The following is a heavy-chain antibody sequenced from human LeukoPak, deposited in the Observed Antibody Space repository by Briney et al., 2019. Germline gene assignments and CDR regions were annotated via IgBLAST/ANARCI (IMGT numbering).Heavy chain of an antibody. CDR3: AKNLSSLPIPKNGFDP. J-gene: IGHJ5*02. Sequence: GGSLRLSCAASGFTFSSYGLHWVRQAPGKGLEWVAFIRYDGSNKYYADSVKGRFTISRDNSKNTLYLQMNSLRAEDTAVYYWAKNLSSLPIPKNGFDPWGQGTLVTVPP. CDR1: GFTFSSYG. V-gene: IGHV3-30*02. D-gene: IGHD2/OR15-2a*01. CDR2: IRYDGSNK.